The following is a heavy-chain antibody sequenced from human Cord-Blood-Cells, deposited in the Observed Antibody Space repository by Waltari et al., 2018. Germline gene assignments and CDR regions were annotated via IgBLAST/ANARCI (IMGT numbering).Heavy chain of an antibody. J-gene: IGHJ4*02. CDR3: ASQLGMNL. CDR1: GYTFTGYY. V-gene: IGHV1-2*02. Sequence: QVQLVQSGAEVKKPGASVKVSCKASGYTFTGYYMHWVRQAPGQGLGGMGWINPNRGCTNYAQKFQGRVTMTRDTSISTAYMELSRLRSDDTAVYYCASQLGMNLWGQGTLVTVSS. D-gene: IGHD7-27*01. CDR2: INPNRGCT.